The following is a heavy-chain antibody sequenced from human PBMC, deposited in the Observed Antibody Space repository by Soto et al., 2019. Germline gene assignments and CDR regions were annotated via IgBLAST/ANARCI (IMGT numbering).Heavy chain of an antibody. CDR1: GFTFSSFE. D-gene: IGHD6-6*01. CDR2: IGSSGSTI. V-gene: IGHV3-48*03. Sequence: GGSLRLSCAASGFTFSSFEMNWVRQAPGKGLEWVSKIGSSGSTIWYADSVKGRFTISRDNARNSLYLQMDSLRGEDTALYYCARATYSSSYYFDSWGQGTLVTVSS. J-gene: IGHJ4*02. CDR3: ARATYSSSYYFDS.